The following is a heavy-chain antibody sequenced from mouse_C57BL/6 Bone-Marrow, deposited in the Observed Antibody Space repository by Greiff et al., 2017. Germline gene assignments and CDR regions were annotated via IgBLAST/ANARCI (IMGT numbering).Heavy chain of an antibody. CDR1: GYSFTDYN. Sequence: VQLQQSGPELVKPGASVKISCKASGYSFTDYNMNWVKQSNGKSLEWIGVINPNYGTTSYNQKFKGKAPLTVDQSSSTAYMQHNSLTSENSAVYYGDRENYGNNDWYFDVWGTGTTVTVAA. CDR3: DRENYGNNDWYFDV. CDR2: INPNYGTT. V-gene: IGHV1-39*01. J-gene: IGHJ1*03. D-gene: IGHD1-1*01.